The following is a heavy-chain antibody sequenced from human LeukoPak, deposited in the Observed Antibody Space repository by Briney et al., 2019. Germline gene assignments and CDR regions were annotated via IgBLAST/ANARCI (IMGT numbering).Heavy chain of an antibody. Sequence: GGSLRLSCAASGFTFHSYAMHWVRQAPGKGLEYVSAIRSNGGSTYYTNSVKGRFTISRDNSKNTLYLQMGSLRAEEMAVYYCARGGAMVVTRGDLWGQGTMVTVSS. V-gene: IGHV3-64*01. J-gene: IGHJ3*01. D-gene: IGHD4/OR15-4a*01. CDR1: GFTFHSYA. CDR3: ARGGAMVVTRGDL. CDR2: IRSNGGST.